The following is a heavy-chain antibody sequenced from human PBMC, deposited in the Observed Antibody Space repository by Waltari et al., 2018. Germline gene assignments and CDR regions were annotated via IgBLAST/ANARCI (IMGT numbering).Heavy chain of an antibody. CDR1: CGSFRGYY. Sequence: QVQLQQWGAGLLKPSETLSLTCAVYCGSFRGYYWSWIRQPPGKGLEWIGEINHSGNTKYNPSLKSRVTISVDTSKNQFSLKLSSVTAAETAVYYGARRKGRFGERGYNWFDPWGQGTLVTVSS. CDR2: INHSGNT. CDR3: ARRKGRFGERGYNWFDP. D-gene: IGHD3-10*01. J-gene: IGHJ5*02. V-gene: IGHV4-34*01.